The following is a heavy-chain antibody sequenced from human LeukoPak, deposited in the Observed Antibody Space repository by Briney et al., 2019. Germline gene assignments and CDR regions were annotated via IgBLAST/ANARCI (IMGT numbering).Heavy chain of an antibody. D-gene: IGHD2-2*01. V-gene: IGHV5-51*01. CDR3: ARRADYCSSTSCPIDY. CDR1: GYSFTSYW. Sequence: GESPKIPCKGSGYSFTSYWIGWVRQMPGKGPEWMGIIYPGDSDTRYSTSFQGQVTISADKSISTAYLQWSSLKASDTTMYYCARRADYCSSTSCPIDYWGQGTLVTVSS. J-gene: IGHJ4*02. CDR2: IYPGDSDT.